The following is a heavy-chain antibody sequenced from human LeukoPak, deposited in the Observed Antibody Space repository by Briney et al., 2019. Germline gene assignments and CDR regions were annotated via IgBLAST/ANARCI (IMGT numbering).Heavy chain of an antibody. D-gene: IGHD2-15*01. CDR3: ARGTDIVVVVAAILGFRGSSTVFSWFDP. J-gene: IGHJ5*02. V-gene: IGHV4-34*01. Sequence: SETLSLTCAVYGGSFSGYYWSWIRQPPGKGLEWIGEINHSGSTNYNPSLKSRVTISVDTSKNQFSLKLSSVTAADTAVYYCARGTDIVVVVAAILGFRGSSTVFSWFDPWGQGTLVTVSS. CDR1: GGSFSGYY. CDR2: INHSGST.